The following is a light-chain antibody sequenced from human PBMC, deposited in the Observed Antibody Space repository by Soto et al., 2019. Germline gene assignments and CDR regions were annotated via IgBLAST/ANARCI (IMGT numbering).Light chain of an antibody. Sequence: EIVMTQSPATLSVSPGERATLSCRASQSVSSNLAWYQQKPGQAPMLLIYGASTRAAGIPASFSGSGSGTEFTLTISSLLSEDCAVYYCQQYNNWPPYTFGQGTKLEIK. CDR1: QSVSSN. CDR2: GAS. CDR3: QQYNNWPPYT. V-gene: IGKV3-15*01. J-gene: IGKJ2*01.